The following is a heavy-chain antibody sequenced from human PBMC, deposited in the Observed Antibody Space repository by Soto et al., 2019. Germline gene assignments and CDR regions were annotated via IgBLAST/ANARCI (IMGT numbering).Heavy chain of an antibody. Sequence: GGSLRLSCAASGFTFSSYAMSWVRQAPGKGLEWVSAISGSGGSTYYADSVKGRFTISRDNSKNTLYLQMNSLRAEDTAVYYCAKGRRVVVTAINHYRGYYFDYWGQGTLVTVSS. CDR3: AKGRRVVVTAINHYRGYYFDY. CDR1: GFTFSSYA. CDR2: ISGSGGST. V-gene: IGHV3-23*01. J-gene: IGHJ4*02. D-gene: IGHD2-21*02.